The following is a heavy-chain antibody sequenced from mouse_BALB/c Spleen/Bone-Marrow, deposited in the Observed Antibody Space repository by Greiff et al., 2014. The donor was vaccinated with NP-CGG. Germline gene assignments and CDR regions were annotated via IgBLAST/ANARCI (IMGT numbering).Heavy chain of an antibody. D-gene: IGHD1-1*01. CDR1: GYTFTSYY. J-gene: IGHJ1*01. Sequence: VQLQQSGAELVKPGASVKLSCKASGYTFTSYYMYWVKQRPGQGLEWIGGINPSNGGTNFNEKFKSKATLTVDKSSSTAYMQRRRMKEEDAAVYYCTRDHYYYGSSYWYFDVWGAGTTVTVSS. CDR2: INPSNGGT. V-gene: IGHV1S81*02. CDR3: TRDHYYYGSSYWYFDV.